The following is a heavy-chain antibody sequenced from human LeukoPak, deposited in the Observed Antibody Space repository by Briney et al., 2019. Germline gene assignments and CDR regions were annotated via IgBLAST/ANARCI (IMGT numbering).Heavy chain of an antibody. V-gene: IGHV4-59*11. CDR3: TTIKRGDIFGYFDF. J-gene: IGHJ4*02. CDR2: VFDSGRT. CDR1: GGSMTTHH. D-gene: IGHD5-18*01. Sequence: PSETLSLTCTVSGGSMTTHHWNWIRQTPGKGLEWIGYVFDSGRTKVNPSLTSRVTLSTDTSKNQLSLRLSFVTAADTAVYYCTTIKRGDIFGYFDFWGQGILVTVSS.